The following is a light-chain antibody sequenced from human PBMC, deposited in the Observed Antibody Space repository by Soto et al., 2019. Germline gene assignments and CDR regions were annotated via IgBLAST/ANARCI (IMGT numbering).Light chain of an antibody. V-gene: IGKV1-5*03. CDR2: KAS. CDR3: QQYNSYLWT. Sequence: DIQMTQSPSTLSASVGDRVTITCRASQSISSWLAWYQQKPGKAPKLLISKASSLESGVPSRFSGSGSGTEFTLTISSLQPDDFATYYCQQYNSYLWTFGQGTKLEIK. J-gene: IGKJ2*02. CDR1: QSISSW.